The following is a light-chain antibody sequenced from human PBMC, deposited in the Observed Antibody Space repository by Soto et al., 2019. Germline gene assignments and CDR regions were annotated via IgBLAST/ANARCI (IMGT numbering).Light chain of an antibody. J-gene: IGKJ5*01. Sequence: EIVITQSPATLSVSPGERATLSCRASQSVSSNLAWHQQKPGQAPRLLIYDTSNRATGVPARFSGSGSGTDFTLTISSLEPEDFATYYCQQLLSYPITFGQGTRLEIK. CDR2: DTS. CDR1: QSVSSN. V-gene: IGKV3-11*01. CDR3: QQLLSYPIT.